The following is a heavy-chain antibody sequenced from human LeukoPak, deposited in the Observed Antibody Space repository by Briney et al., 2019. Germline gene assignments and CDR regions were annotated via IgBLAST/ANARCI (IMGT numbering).Heavy chain of an antibody. D-gene: IGHD4-23*01. CDR3: ARRAVVTGIDY. J-gene: IGHJ4*02. CDR1: GGSISSYY. CDR2: IYTSGST. V-gene: IGHV4-4*09. Sequence: PSETLSLTCTVSGGSISSYYWSWIRQPPGKGLEWIGYIYTSGSTNYNPSLKSRVTISVDTSKNQFSLKLSSVTAADTAVYYCARRAVVTGIDYWGLGTLVTVSS.